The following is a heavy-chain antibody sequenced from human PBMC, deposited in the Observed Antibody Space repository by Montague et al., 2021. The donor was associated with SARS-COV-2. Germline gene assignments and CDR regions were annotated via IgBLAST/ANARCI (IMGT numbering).Heavy chain of an antibody. CDR2: LYTSGST. Sequence: SETLSLTCTVSGGSISNYYWTWIRQPAGKGLEWIGRLYTSGSTTXXHSLKSRGTMSVDTAKNKFSLTVTSVTAADTAIYYCARESGYSSGWGYYDVIDVWGQGTTVTVSP. CDR3: ARESGYSSGWGYYDVIDV. CDR1: GGSISNYY. J-gene: IGHJ3*01. D-gene: IGHD6-19*01. V-gene: IGHV4-4*07.